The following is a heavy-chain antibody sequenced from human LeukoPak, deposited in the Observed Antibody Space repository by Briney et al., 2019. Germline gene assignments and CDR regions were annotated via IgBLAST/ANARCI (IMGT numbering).Heavy chain of an antibody. CDR3: ARQKYGSGSYLYYNWFDP. CDR2: IYHSGST. J-gene: IGHJ5*02. CDR1: GYSISSGYY. Sequence: SETLSLTCTVSGYSISSGYYWGWIRQPPGKGLEWIGSIYHSGSTYYNPSLKSRVTISVDTSKNQFSLKLSSVTAADTAVYYCARQKYGSGSYLYYNWFDPWGQGTLVTVSS. D-gene: IGHD3-10*01. V-gene: IGHV4-38-2*02.